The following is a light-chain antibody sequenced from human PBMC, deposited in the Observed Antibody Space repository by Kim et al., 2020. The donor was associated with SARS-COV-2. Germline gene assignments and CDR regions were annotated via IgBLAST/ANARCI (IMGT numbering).Light chain of an antibody. Sequence: EIVMTPSPATLSMSPGESVSLSCRASQSIRNSLAWYQYKPGQPPRLVIYGASTSPPGIPARFSGSGSGTGFTLTVNRMPSQEFGVYYSLKYTDCPPGDSFGQGTKLEI. CDR3: LKYTDCPPGDS. CDR2: GAS. V-gene: IGKV3-15*01. J-gene: IGKJ2*03. CDR1: QSIRNS.